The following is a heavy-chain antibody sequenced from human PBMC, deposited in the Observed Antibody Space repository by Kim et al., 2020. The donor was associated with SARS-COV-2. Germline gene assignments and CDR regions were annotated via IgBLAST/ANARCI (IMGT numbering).Heavy chain of an antibody. J-gene: IGHJ5*02. CDR2: IIPILGIA. D-gene: IGHD4-17*01. CDR1: GGTFSSYA. V-gene: IGHV1-69*04. Sequence: SVKVSCKASGGTFSSYAISWVRQAPGQGLEWMGRIIPILGIANYAQKFQGRVTITADKSTSTAYMELSSLRSEDTAVYYCARTPVRLVAYGEPEIWFDPWGQGTLVTVSS. CDR3: ARTPVRLVAYGEPEIWFDP.